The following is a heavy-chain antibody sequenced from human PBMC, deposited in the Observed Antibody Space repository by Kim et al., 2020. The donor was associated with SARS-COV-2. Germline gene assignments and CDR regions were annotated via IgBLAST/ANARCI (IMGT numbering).Heavy chain of an antibody. Sequence: GGSLRLSCAASGFTFSSYAMHWVRQAPGRGLEWVAVISYDGSNKYYADSVKGRFTISRDNSKNTLYLQMNSLRAEDTAVYYCARAGGAVVVTAIYYYYYGMDVWGQGTTVTVSS. J-gene: IGHJ6*02. V-gene: IGHV3-30*04. CDR2: ISYDGSNK. CDR3: ARAGGAVVVTAIYYYYYGMDV. CDR1: GFTFSSYA. D-gene: IGHD2-21*02.